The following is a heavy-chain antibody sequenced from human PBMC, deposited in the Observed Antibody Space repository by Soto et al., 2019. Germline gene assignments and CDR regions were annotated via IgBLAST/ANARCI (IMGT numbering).Heavy chain of an antibody. CDR3: ARGGAPYNWFDP. CDR2: LYSSGNT. CDR1: GGSVNSGGYY. J-gene: IGHJ5*02. D-gene: IGHD3-16*01. V-gene: IGHV4-61*08. Sequence: SETLSLTCTVSGGSVNSGGYYWSWIRQPPGKGLEWIGSLYSSGNTGYSPSLKSRVTISLNTSKNQFSLRLSQVTAADTAVYYCARGGAPYNWFDPWGQGTLVTVPS.